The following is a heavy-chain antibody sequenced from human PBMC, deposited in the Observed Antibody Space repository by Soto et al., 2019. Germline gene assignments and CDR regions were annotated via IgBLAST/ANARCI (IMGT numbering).Heavy chain of an antibody. CDR3: ARDRYVFDY. D-gene: IGHD3-16*01. CDR1: GVPFSHYS. V-gene: IGHV3-21*04. J-gene: IGHJ4*02. CDR2: LSNSGTYT. Sequence: AGGSLRLSCAASGVPFSHYSMNWVRQAPGKGPEWVSSLSNSGTYTNYADNVKGRFITSRDNAKNSLFLHLNSLRAEDTAVYFCARDRYVFDYWGQGALVTVSS.